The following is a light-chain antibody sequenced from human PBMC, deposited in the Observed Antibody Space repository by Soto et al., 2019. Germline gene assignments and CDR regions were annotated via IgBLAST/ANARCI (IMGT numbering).Light chain of an antibody. J-gene: IGLJ1*01. CDR1: SSNIGAGYD. CDR3: QSYDSSLSGSYV. CDR2: GNS. Sequence: QSVLTQPPSVPGAPGQRVTISCTGSSSNIGAGYDVHWYQQLPGTAPKLLIYGNSNRPSGVPDRFSGSKSGTSASLAITGLQAEDEADYYCQSYDSSLSGSYVFGTGTKVTVL. V-gene: IGLV1-40*01.